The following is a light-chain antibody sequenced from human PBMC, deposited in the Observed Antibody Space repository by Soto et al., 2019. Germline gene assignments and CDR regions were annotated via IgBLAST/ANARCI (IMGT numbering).Light chain of an antibody. CDR1: QSVPNNY. CDR3: QQYGSSTT. Sequence: EIVLTQSPGTLSLSPGERATLSCRASQSVPNNYLAWYQQKSGQAPRRLIFGASFRASGVPDRFSGSGSGTDFTLPIRRLEPEDFAVYHCQQYGSSTTFGQGTKVEIK. V-gene: IGKV3-20*01. J-gene: IGKJ1*01. CDR2: GAS.